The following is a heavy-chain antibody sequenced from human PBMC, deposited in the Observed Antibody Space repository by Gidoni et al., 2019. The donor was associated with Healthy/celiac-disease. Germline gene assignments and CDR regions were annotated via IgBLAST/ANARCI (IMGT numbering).Heavy chain of an antibody. CDR3: ATNIVGATLSYYYGMDV. Sequence: QVQLVQSGAEVKKPGSSVKVSCKASGGTFSSYAISWVRQAPGQGLEWMGGIIPIFGTANYAQKFQGRVTITADKSTSTAYMELSSLRSEDTAVYYCATNIVGATLSYYYGMDVWGQGTTVTVSS. J-gene: IGHJ6*02. CDR2: IIPIFGTA. CDR1: GGTFSSYA. V-gene: IGHV1-69*06. D-gene: IGHD1-26*01.